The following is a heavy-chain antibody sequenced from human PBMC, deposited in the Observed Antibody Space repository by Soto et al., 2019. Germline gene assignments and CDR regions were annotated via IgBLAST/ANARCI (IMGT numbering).Heavy chain of an antibody. Sequence: XSVKVSCNASGYTFTSHFMHLVRQAPGQGLEWMGIINPSGGSTTYPQKFQDRVTMSTDTSTSTVYMELSTLRSEDTALYYCARGFTNWDLDYWGQGTLVTVSS. D-gene: IGHD1-1*01. J-gene: IGHJ4*02. CDR1: GYTFTSHF. CDR3: ARGFTNWDLDY. V-gene: IGHV1-46*01. CDR2: INPSGGST.